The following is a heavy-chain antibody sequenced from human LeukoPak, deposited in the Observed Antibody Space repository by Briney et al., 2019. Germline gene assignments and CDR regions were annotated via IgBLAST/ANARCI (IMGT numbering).Heavy chain of an antibody. V-gene: IGHV3-53*01. D-gene: IGHD3-16*02. CDR1: GFTVSSNY. CDR2: VYSGGST. Sequence: PGGSLRLSCAASGFTVSSNYMSWVRQAPGKGLEWVSVVYSGGSTYYADSVKGRFTMSRDNSKNTLYLQMNSLRAEDTAVYYCARDYPRDYYYGMDVWGQGTTVTVSS. J-gene: IGHJ6*02. CDR3: ARDYPRDYYYGMDV.